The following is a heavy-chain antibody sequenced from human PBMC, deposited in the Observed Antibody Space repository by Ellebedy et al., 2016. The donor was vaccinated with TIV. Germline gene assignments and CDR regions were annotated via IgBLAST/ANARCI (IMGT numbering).Heavy chain of an antibody. Sequence: AASVKVSCKASGYTLTNYGISWVRQAPGQGLEWMRWISGYNGDKNYAQQFQGRLTLTTDKSTSTAYMELRSLTSDDTAVYFGARTEAAGTALGDYWGQGTLVTVSS. D-gene: IGHD6-13*01. V-gene: IGHV1-18*01. CDR2: ISGYNGDK. CDR1: GYTLTNYG. CDR3: ARTEAAGTALGDY. J-gene: IGHJ4*02.